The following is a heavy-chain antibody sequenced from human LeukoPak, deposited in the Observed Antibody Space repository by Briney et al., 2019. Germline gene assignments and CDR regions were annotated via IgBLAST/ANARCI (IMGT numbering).Heavy chain of an antibody. Sequence: PSETLSLTCTVSGGSISSYYWSWIRQPPGKGLEWIGYIYYSGSTNYNPSLKSRVTISVDTSKNQFSLELSSVTAADTAVYYCARDSGSGYPFDYWGQGTLVTVSS. J-gene: IGHJ4*02. V-gene: IGHV4-59*01. CDR1: GGSISSYY. D-gene: IGHD3-3*01. CDR2: IYYSGST. CDR3: ARDSGSGYPFDY.